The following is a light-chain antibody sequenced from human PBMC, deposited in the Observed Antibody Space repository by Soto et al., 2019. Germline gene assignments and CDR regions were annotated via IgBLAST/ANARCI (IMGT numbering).Light chain of an antibody. V-gene: IGKV3-15*01. CDR1: HSVDSR. Sequence: EIVMTQSPATLSVSPGDRVTLSCRASHSVDSRLAWYQQKPGQAPRLLIYDASTRATGLPARFSGSGSGTEFTLTISSLQSEDFAIYYCQHYTNWPLTFGGGTKV. CDR2: DAS. J-gene: IGKJ4*01. CDR3: QHYTNWPLT.